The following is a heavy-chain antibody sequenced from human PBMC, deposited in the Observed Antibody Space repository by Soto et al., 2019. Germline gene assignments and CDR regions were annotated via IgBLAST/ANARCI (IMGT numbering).Heavy chain of an antibody. D-gene: IGHD3-10*01. CDR3: ASLSRFALDY. CDR2: ISSSSSCI. Sequence: GGSLRLSCAASGFNFNTYTMNWVRQAPGKGLEWVSSISSSSSCINYANSVKGRFTISRDNAKNSLYLQMNSLRAEDTAVYYCASLSRFALDYWGQGTLVTVSS. V-gene: IGHV3-21*01. CDR1: GFNFNTYT. J-gene: IGHJ4*02.